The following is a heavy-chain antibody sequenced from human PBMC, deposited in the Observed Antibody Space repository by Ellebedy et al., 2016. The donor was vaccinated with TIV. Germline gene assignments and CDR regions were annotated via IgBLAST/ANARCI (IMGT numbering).Heavy chain of an antibody. CDR3: ARDVNTPTPSDFDY. CDR2: INPNSGGT. Sequence: AASVKVSCKASGYTFTGYYMHWVRQAPGQGLEWMGWINPNSGGTNYAQKFQGRVTMTRDTSISTAYMELSRLRSDDTAVYYCARDVNTPTPSDFDYWGQGTLVTVSS. D-gene: IGHD2/OR15-2a*01. CDR1: GYTFTGYY. J-gene: IGHJ4*02. V-gene: IGHV1-2*02.